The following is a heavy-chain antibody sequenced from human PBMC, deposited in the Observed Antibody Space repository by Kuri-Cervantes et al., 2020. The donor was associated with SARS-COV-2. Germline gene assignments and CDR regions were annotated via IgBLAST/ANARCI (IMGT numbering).Heavy chain of an antibody. CDR3: ARGAEGSPFDY. D-gene: IGHD6-13*01. CDR2: IYTSGST. CDR1: GGSISSYY. Sequence: GSLRLSCTVSGGSISSYYWSWIRQPAGKGLEWIGRIYTSGSTNYNPSLKSRVTMSVDTSKNQFSLKLSSVTAADTAVYYCARGAEGSPFDYWGQGTLVTVS. J-gene: IGHJ4*02. V-gene: IGHV4-4*07.